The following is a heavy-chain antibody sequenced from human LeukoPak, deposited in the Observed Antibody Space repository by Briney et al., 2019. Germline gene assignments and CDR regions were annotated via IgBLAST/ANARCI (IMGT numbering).Heavy chain of an antibody. CDR2: VSAYNGNT. CDR3: ARVLTMVRGAFNWFDP. V-gene: IGHV1-18*01. D-gene: IGHD3-10*01. Sequence: GAPVKVSCKASGYTFSSYGISWVRQAPGQGLEGMGWVSAYNGNTNYAQKLQGRVTMTTDTSTSTAYMELRSLRSDDTAVYYCARVLTMVRGAFNWFDPWGQGTLVTVSS. J-gene: IGHJ5*02. CDR1: GYTFSSYG.